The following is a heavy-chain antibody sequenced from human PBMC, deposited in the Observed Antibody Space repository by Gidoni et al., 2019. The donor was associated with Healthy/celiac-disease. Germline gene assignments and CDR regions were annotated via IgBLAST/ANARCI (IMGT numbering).Heavy chain of an antibody. CDR1: GYTFTGYY. J-gene: IGHJ1*01. CDR3: ARSAWDSSGAEYFQH. CDR2: INPNSGGT. V-gene: IGHV1-2*02. D-gene: IGHD3-22*01. Sequence: QVQLVQSGAEVKKPGASVKVSCKASGYTFTGYYMHWVRQAPGQGLEWMGWINPNSGGTNYAQKFQGRVTMTRDTSISTAYMELSRLRSDDTAVYYCARSAWDSSGAEYFQHWGQGTLVTVSS.